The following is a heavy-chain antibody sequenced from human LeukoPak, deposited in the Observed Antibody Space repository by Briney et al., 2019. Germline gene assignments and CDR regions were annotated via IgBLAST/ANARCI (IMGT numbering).Heavy chain of an antibody. CDR2: VYTSGST. CDR3: ARERDGGFDY. Sequence: SETLSLTCTVSGGSLSSYYWSWIRQPAGKGLEWIGRVYTSGSTNYNPSLKSRVTMSIDTSKNQFSLEVSSVTAADTAVYYCARERDGGFDYWGQGTLVTVSS. V-gene: IGHV4-4*07. CDR1: GGSLSSYY. J-gene: IGHJ4*02. D-gene: IGHD3-10*01.